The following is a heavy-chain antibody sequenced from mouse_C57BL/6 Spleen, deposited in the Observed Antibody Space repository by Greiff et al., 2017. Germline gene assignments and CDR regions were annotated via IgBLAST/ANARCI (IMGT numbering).Heavy chain of an antibody. CDR3: ARGGTTAPYAMDY. D-gene: IGHD1-2*01. J-gene: IGHJ4*01. CDR1: GYTFTNYW. Sequence: VKLEQSGAELVRPGTSVKMSCKASGYTFTNYWIGWAKQRPGHGLEWIGDIYPGGGYTNYNEKFKGKATLTADKSSSTAYMQFSSLTSEDSAIYYCARGGTTAPYAMDYWGQGTSVTVSS. V-gene: IGHV1-63*01. CDR2: IYPGGGYT.